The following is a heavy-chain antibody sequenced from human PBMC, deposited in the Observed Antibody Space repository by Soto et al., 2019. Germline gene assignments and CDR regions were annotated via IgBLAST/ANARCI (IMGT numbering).Heavy chain of an antibody. V-gene: IGHV3-21*01. CDR2: ISSSSSYI. CDR3: ARAPPYCSSTSCYYAFDI. J-gene: IGHJ3*02. CDR1: GFTFSSYS. Sequence: GGSLRLSCAASGFTFSSYSMNWVRQAPGKGLEWVSSISSSSSYIYYADSVKGRFTISRDNAKNSLYLQMNSLRAEDTAVYYCARAPPYCSSTSCYYAFDIWGQGTMVTVSS. D-gene: IGHD2-2*01.